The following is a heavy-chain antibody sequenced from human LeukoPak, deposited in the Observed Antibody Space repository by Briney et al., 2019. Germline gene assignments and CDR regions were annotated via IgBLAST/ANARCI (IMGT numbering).Heavy chain of an antibody. Sequence: QPGGSLRLSCAASGFTFSGYWMTWVRQAPGKGLEWVANIKQDGTEKYYVDSVKGRFTISRDNAKNSLYLQMNSLRVEDTGVYYCAETYLVRSLGGQGTLVTVSS. CDR1: GFTFSGYW. D-gene: IGHD3-10*01. J-gene: IGHJ4*02. CDR3: AETYLVRSL. V-gene: IGHV3-7*01. CDR2: IKQDGTEK.